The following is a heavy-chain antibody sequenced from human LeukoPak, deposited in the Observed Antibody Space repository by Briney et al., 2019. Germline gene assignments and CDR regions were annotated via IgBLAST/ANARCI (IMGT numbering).Heavy chain of an antibody. D-gene: IGHD6-13*01. J-gene: IGHJ6*02. CDR1: GGPISSYY. CDR3: ARHSSSSSYGMDV. V-gene: IGHV4-59*08. CDR2: IYYSGST. Sequence: SETLSLTCTVSGGPISSYYWSWIRQPPGKGLEWIGYIYYSGSTNYNPSLKSRVTISVDTSKNQFSLKLSSVTAADTAVYYCARHSSSSSYGMDVWGQGTTVTVSS.